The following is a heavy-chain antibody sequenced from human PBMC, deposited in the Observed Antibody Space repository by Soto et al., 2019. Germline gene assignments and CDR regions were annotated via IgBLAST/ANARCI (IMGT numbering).Heavy chain of an antibody. CDR1: GFTFSNAW. V-gene: IGHV3-15*01. Sequence: GRWRRPSCAAWGFTFSNAWMSGVRQCPGKGLGWGGRIKSKTDGGKTDYAAPVKSSFTITRDYSKNTLYLQMNRLKTEETAVYYCTTDSPLLDSGYEEGNREGYYYYYGMDVWGQGTTVTVSS. D-gene: IGHD5-12*01. J-gene: IGHJ6*02. CDR2: IKSKTDGGKT. CDR3: TTDSPLLDSGYEEGNREGYYYYYGMDV.